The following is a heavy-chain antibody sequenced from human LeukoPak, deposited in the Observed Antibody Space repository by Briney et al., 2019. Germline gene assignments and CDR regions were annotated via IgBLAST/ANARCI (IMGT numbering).Heavy chain of an antibody. CDR3: ARLYDFWSGYSPWRYYFDY. Sequence: SETLSLTCTVSGGSISSSSYYWGWIRQPPGKGLEWIGSIYYSGSTYYNPSLKSRVTISVDTSKNQFSLKLSSVTAADTAVYYCARLYDFWSGYSPWRYYFDYWGQGTLVTVSS. J-gene: IGHJ4*02. CDR2: IYYSGST. CDR1: GGSISSSSYY. D-gene: IGHD3-3*01. V-gene: IGHV4-39*01.